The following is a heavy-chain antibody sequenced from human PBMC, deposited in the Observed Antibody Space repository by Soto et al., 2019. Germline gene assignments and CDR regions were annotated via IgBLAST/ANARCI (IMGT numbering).Heavy chain of an antibody. CDR1: GGSISSYY. D-gene: IGHD3-9*01. CDR2: IYYSGST. J-gene: IGHJ6*03. Sequence: SETLSLTCTVSGGSISSYYWSWIRQPPGKGLEWIGYIYYSGSTNYNPSLKSRVTISVDTSKNQFSLKLSSVTAADTAVYYCARHRPYYDILTGYVGSYYYYYMDVWGKGTTVTVSS. V-gene: IGHV4-59*08. CDR3: ARHRPYYDILTGYVGSYYYYYMDV.